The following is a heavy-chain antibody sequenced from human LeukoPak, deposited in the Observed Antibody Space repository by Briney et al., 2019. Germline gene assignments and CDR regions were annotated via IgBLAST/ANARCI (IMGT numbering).Heavy chain of an antibody. CDR1: GGSISSGSYY. CDR2: IYYSGST. CDR3: ARTSRVTIFGVVISNWFDP. Sequence: PSETLSLTCTVSGGSISSGSYYWSWIRQPPGKGLEWIGYIYYSGSTNYNPSLKSRVTISVDTSKNQFSLELSSVTAADTAVYYCARTSRVTIFGVVISNWFDPWGQGTLVTVSS. V-gene: IGHV4-61*01. D-gene: IGHD3-3*01. J-gene: IGHJ5*02.